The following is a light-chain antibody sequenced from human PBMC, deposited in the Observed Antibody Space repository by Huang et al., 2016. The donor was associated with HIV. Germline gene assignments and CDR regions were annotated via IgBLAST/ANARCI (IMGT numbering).Light chain of an antibody. Sequence: IQMTQSPPSLAASIGDRVSITCRATQDIGNYLNWYQQKPGHAPKLLIYGASTFHSGVPSRFSGSGSGTDFTLTITSLQPEDFATYYCQQSYNTRTFGPGTRVEIK. CDR2: GAS. J-gene: IGKJ1*01. V-gene: IGKV1-39*01. CDR3: QQSYNTRT. CDR1: QDIGNY.